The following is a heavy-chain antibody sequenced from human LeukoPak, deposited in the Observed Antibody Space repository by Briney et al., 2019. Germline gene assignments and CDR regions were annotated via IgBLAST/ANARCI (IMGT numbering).Heavy chain of an antibody. CDR1: GYSFTSYW. Sequence: GGSLKISCKGSGYSFTSYWIGWVRQMPGKVLEWMGIIYPGDSDTRYSPSFQGQVTISADKSISTAYLQWSSLKASDTAMYYCARLKVTTPLGYGMDVWGQGTTVTVSS. V-gene: IGHV5-51*01. CDR3: ARLKVTTPLGYGMDV. D-gene: IGHD4-11*01. CDR2: IYPGDSDT. J-gene: IGHJ6*02.